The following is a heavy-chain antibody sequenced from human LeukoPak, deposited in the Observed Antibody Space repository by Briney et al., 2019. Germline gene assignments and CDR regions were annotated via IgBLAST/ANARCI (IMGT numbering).Heavy chain of an antibody. CDR3: ARVGYGGNVLPTYFDY. CDR2: IYYSGSP. J-gene: IGHJ4*02. V-gene: IGHV4-59*01. CDR1: GGSISSYY. Sequence: SETLSLTCTVSGGSISSYYWSWIRQPPGKGLEWIGHIYYSGSPNYNPSLKSRVTISVDTSKSQFSLKLSSVSAADTAVYYCARVGYGGNVLPTYFDYWGQGTLVTVSS. D-gene: IGHD4-23*01.